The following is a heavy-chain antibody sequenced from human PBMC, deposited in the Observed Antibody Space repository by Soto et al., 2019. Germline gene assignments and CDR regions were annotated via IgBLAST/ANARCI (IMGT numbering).Heavy chain of an antibody. J-gene: IGHJ4*02. CDR1: GLTFSSYG. D-gene: IGHD3-22*01. CDR3: AKAFTMIVVVIDY. CDR2: ISYDGSNK. V-gene: IGHV3-30*18. Sequence: GGSLRLSCAASGLTFSSYGMHWVRQAPGKGLEWVAFISYDGSNKYYADSVKGRFTISRDNSKNTLYLQMNSLRAEDTAVYYCAKAFTMIVVVIDYWGQGTLVTVSS.